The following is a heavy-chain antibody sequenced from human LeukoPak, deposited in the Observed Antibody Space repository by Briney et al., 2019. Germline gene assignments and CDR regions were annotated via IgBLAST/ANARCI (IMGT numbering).Heavy chain of an antibody. D-gene: IGHD2-15*01. CDR2: IWYDGSNK. J-gene: IGHJ6*04. CDR1: GFTFSSYG. Sequence: GGSLRLSCAASGFTFSSYGMHWVRQAPGKGLEWVAVIWYDGSNKYYADSVKGRFTISRDNSKNTLYLQMNSLRAEDTAVYYCARTGGSWNYYGMDVWGKGTTVTVSS. CDR3: ARTGGSWNYYGMDV. V-gene: IGHV3-33*01.